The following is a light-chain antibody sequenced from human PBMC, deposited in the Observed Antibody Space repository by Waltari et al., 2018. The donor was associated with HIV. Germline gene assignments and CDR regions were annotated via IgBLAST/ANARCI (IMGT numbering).Light chain of an antibody. J-gene: IGLJ3*02. CDR3: GTWDDSLNLAGL. CDR1: ASNIGPFY. Sequence: QSALTQPPSVSAAPGQKVTIPCSGSASNIGPFYVSWYQQFPGTPPKLIIFDNDQRHSGVPDRFSASKSGTSATLDNTGLQAGDEADYYCGTWDDSLNLAGLFGRGTRLTGL. V-gene: IGLV1-51*01. CDR2: DND.